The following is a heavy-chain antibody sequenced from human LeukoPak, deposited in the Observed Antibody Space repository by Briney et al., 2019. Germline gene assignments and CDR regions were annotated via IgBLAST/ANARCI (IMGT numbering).Heavy chain of an antibody. Sequence: GGSLRLSCAASGFTLSSYWMDWVRQAPGIGLVWVAGISRDGSTTTYGGSVKGRFTISRDNAKNTLYLQMNSLRAEDTAVYYCARVRLRSGYDTIDYWGQGTLVTISS. V-gene: IGHV3-74*01. D-gene: IGHD5-12*01. J-gene: IGHJ4*02. CDR3: ARVRLRSGYDTIDY. CDR2: ISRDGSTT. CDR1: GFTLSSYW.